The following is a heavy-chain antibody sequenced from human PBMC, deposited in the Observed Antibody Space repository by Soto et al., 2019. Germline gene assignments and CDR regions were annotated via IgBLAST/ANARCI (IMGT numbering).Heavy chain of an antibody. J-gene: IGHJ4*02. V-gene: IGHV4-30-4*01. CDR2: IYYSGST. Sequence: PSETLSLTCTVSGGSISSGDYYWSWIRQPPGKGLEWIGYIYYSGSTYYNPSLKSRVTISVDTSKNQFSLKLSSVTAADMAVYYCARARRPFNYDILTGYPPDDYWGQGTLVTVSS. CDR1: GGSISSGDYY. CDR3: ARARRPFNYDILTGYPPDDY. D-gene: IGHD3-9*01.